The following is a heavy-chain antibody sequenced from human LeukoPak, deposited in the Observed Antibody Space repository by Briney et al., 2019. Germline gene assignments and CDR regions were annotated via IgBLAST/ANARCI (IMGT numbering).Heavy chain of an antibody. D-gene: IGHD3-9*01. V-gene: IGHV4-34*01. CDR1: GGSISNYY. CDR2: INHSGST. Sequence: SETLSLTCTVSGGSISNYYWSWIRQPPGKGLEWIGEINHSGSTNYNPSLKSRVTISVDTSKNQFSLKLSSVTAADTAVYYCARGGLLRYFDWSPPAVYDYWGQGTLVTVSS. J-gene: IGHJ4*02. CDR3: ARGGLLRYFDWSPPAVYDY.